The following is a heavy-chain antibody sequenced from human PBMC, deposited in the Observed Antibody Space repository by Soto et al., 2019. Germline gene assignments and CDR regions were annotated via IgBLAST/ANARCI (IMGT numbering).Heavy chain of an antibody. J-gene: IGHJ6*02. V-gene: IGHV3-30-3*01. CDR2: ISYDGSNK. CDR1: GFTFRSSS. Sequence: GGAPRISCAASGFTFRSSSIALGPPAPGKGLEWVAVISYDGSNKYYADSVKGRFTISRDNSKNTLYLQMNSLRAEDTAVYYCARDGAVAGYYYYYGMDVWGQGTTVTVSS. D-gene: IGHD6-19*01. CDR3: ARDGAVAGYYYYYGMDV.